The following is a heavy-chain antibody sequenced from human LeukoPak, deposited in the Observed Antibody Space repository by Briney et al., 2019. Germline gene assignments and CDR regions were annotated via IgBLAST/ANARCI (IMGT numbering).Heavy chain of an antibody. CDR2: INSGGSAI. CDR3: ARGGSYVHY. J-gene: IGHJ4*02. Sequence: GGPLRLSCAASGFTFNSYEMSWVRQAPGKGLEWVSYINSGGSAIYYADSVKGRFTISRDNAKNSLYLQMNSLRADDTAVYYCARGGSYVHYWGQGALVTVSS. D-gene: IGHD1-26*01. CDR1: GFTFNSYE. V-gene: IGHV3-48*03.